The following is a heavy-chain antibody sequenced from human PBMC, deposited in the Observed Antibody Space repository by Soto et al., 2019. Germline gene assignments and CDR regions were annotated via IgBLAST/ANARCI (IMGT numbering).Heavy chain of an antibody. CDR3: MRPYGDSYYFYYGMDV. D-gene: IGHD2-21*02. Sequence: PGESQRISCRGYEFKFGEYEVGWVRKKTGKGLEWMGIINPDDSDTTYGPSFQGQVTISADKSINTAYLQWTSLKASDTAIYYCMRPYGDSYYFYYGMDVWGQGTTVTVSS. CDR2: INPDDSDT. V-gene: IGHV5-51*01. J-gene: IGHJ6*02. CDR1: EFKFGEYE.